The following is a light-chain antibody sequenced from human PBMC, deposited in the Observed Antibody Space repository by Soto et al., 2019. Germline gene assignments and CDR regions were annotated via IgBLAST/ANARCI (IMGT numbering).Light chain of an antibody. J-gene: IGKJ4*01. V-gene: IGKV1-9*01. CDR3: QKDNDVPFT. CDR1: QGINNF. Sequence: IQLSKWPVSLAASLGDRVTMTCLASQGINNFLAWYQQKPGKAPKLLIYAASTLQSGVPSRFSGSGSGTDFTLTISSLQPEDAASYYCQKDNDVPFTFGGGTRVDIK. CDR2: AAS.